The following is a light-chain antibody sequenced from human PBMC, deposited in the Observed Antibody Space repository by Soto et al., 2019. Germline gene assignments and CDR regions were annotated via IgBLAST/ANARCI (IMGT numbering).Light chain of an antibody. Sequence: IQLTHPPSSLSAAVGDSVTITCRASQNIRNLLAWYQQKPGKAPKPLIFDASTLKTGVPSRFGGSGSGTDFTLTISSLQPEDFATYYCHQLNSYPHSFGQGTRLEIK. CDR2: DAS. J-gene: IGKJ5*01. CDR1: QNIRNL. CDR3: HQLNSYPHS. V-gene: IGKV1-5*01.